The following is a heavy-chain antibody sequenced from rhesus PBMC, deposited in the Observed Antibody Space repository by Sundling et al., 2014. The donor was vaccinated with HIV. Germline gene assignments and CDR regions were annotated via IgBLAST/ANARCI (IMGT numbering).Heavy chain of an antibody. Sequence: QVQLQESGPGLVKTSETLSLTCAVSGFSITSSYYYWNWIRQSPGKGLEWIGYITYSGSTTYNPSLKNRVSISRDTSKNQFSLKLSSVTAADTAVYYCARDWFWGDYFGYWGQGVLVTVSS. CDR2: ITYSGST. V-gene: IGHV4-122*02. D-gene: IGHD3-34*01. CDR1: GFSITSSYYY. J-gene: IGHJ4*01. CDR3: ARDWFWGDYFGY.